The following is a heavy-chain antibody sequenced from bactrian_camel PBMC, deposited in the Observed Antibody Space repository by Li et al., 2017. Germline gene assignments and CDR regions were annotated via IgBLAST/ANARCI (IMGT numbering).Heavy chain of an antibody. V-gene: IGHV3S40*01. CDR1: GFTFSSYD. Sequence: VQLVESGGGLVQPGGSLRLSCAASGFTFSSYDMSWVRQAPGKGLEWVSSINSADGSTGYTDSVKGRFTISRDNAKNTLYLQMNSLKTEDTAVYYCATLAPVLVGGRLPYLGQGTQVTVS. CDR2: INSADGST. D-gene: IGHD2*01. CDR3: ATLAPVLVGGRLPY. J-gene: IGHJ4*01.